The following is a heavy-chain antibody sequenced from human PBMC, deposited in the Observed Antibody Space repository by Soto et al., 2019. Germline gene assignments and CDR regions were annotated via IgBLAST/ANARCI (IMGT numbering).Heavy chain of an antibody. Sequence: EVQLLESGGGLVQPGGSLRLSCAASGFTFDTYAMRWVRQTPGKGLEWVSTVSASGTRTYYTDSVKGRFTISRDDAKNTWNLQMDRLRVEDTAVYYCAKTMGDCSGGRFYSAYAMDVWGQGTTVTVSS. CDR2: VSASGTRT. CDR3: AKTMGDCSGGRFYSAYAMDV. CDR1: GFTFDTYA. J-gene: IGHJ6*02. V-gene: IGHV3-23*01. D-gene: IGHD2-15*01.